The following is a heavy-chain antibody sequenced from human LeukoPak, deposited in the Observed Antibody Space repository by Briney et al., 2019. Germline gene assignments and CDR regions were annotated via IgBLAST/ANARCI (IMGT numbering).Heavy chain of an antibody. CDR1: GFTFSSYS. V-gene: IGHV3-21*01. CDR2: ISSSSSYI. Sequence: GESLKISCAASGFTFSSYSMNWVRQAPGKGLEWVSSISSSSSYIYYADSVKGRFTISRDNAKNSLYLQMNSLRAEDTAVYYCARDPAAGNFDYWGQGTLVTVSS. J-gene: IGHJ4*02. D-gene: IGHD6-13*01. CDR3: ARDPAAGNFDY.